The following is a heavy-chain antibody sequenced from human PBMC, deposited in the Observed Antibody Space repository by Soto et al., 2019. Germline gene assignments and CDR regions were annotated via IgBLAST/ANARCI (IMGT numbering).Heavy chain of an antibody. CDR3: ARDVENDGNYYIDA. CDR2: INSDGSTI. CDR1: GFPFSGYW. V-gene: IGHV3-74*01. Sequence: VQLVESGGGLVQPGGSLRLSCAASGFPFSGYWMHWVRQAPGKGLVWVSRINSDGSTINYADSVKGRFTISRDNAANTLFLQMNSLRDEDTAVYYCARDVENDGNYYIDARGKGTTVIVSS. J-gene: IGHJ6*03. D-gene: IGHD1-1*01.